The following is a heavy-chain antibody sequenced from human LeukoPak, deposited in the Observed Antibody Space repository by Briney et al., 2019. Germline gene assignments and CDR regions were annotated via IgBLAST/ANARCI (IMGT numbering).Heavy chain of an antibody. Sequence: SETLSLTCTVSGVSISSDNYQWSGLRQPPGKGLEWIVYINYSGSTYYNPSLKSRVTISVDTSKNHCSLKLSSVTAADTAVYYCARYGSGSTWFDPWGQGTLVTVSS. D-gene: IGHD3-10*01. J-gene: IGHJ5*02. V-gene: IGHV4-30-4*01. CDR1: GVSISSDNYQ. CDR3: ARYGSGSTWFDP. CDR2: INYSGST.